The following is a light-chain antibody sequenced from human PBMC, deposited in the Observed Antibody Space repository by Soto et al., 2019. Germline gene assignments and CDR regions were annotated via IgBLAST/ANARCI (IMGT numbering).Light chain of an antibody. CDR1: QSVSSSY. Sequence: EIVLTQSPGTLSLSQGERATLSCRASQSVSSSYLAWYQQKPGQAPRLLLYGASNRATGIPDRFSGSGSGTDFALTISRLEPEEFAVYYFQQYGSSPMTFGQGAKVEIK. CDR2: GAS. V-gene: IGKV3-20*01. J-gene: IGKJ1*01. CDR3: QQYGSSPMT.